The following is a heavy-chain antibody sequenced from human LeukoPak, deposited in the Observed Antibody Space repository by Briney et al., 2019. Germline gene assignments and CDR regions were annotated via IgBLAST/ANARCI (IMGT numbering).Heavy chain of an antibody. CDR3: ARGGSSGYDYNAFDM. V-gene: IGHV3-48*03. CDR1: GFGFSGHE. J-gene: IGHJ3*02. CDR2: ISISGSTI. Sequence: GGFLRLSCAASGFGFSGHEMNWVRQAPGKGLEWVSYISISGSTIFYADSVRGRFTISRDNAKNSLYLQMNSLRAEDTAVYYCARGGSSGYDYNAFDMWGQGTVVTVSS. D-gene: IGHD3-22*01.